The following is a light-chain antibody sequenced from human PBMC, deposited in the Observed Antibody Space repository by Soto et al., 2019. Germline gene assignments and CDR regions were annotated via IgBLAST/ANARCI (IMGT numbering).Light chain of an antibody. CDR1: SSNIGNNA. CDR3: AAWDDSRNGPV. Sequence: QSVLTQPPSVSEAPRQRVTISCSGSSSNIGNNAVNWYQQLPGKAPKLLIYYDDLLPSGVSDRFSGSKSGTSASLAISGLQSEDEADYYCAAWDDSRNGPVVGGGTQLTVL. J-gene: IGLJ2*01. V-gene: IGLV1-36*01. CDR2: YDD.